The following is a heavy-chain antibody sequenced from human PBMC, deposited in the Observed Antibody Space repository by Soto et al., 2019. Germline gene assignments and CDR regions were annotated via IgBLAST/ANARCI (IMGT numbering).Heavy chain of an antibody. CDR1: GCTFSSYA. Sequence: SVKVSFKASGCTFSSYAISWVRQAPGQGLEWMGVIIPIFGAANSATKFQGRVTITPDESTSTAYMELSSLRSEDTAVYYCARDNYKGRTTVQRGGFDYWGQGTLVTSPQ. J-gene: IGHJ4*02. CDR3: ARDNYKGRTTVQRGGFDY. D-gene: IGHD4-17*01. CDR2: IIPIFGAA. V-gene: IGHV1-69*13.